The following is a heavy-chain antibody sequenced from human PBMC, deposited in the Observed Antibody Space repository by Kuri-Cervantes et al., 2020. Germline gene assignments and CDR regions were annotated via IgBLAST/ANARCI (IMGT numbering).Heavy chain of an antibody. CDR1: GVSFSDYS. V-gene: IGHV4-34*01. D-gene: IGHD2-2*01. Sequence: GSLRLSCAVYGVSFSDYSWSWIRQPPGKGLEWIGEINHSGNTNYNPSLKSPVTISVDTSKNQFSLKLSSVTAADTAVYYCARGKSFCSSTRCYAGPFDYWGQGTLVTVSS. CDR2: INHSGNT. J-gene: IGHJ4*02. CDR3: ARGKSFCSSTRCYAGPFDY.